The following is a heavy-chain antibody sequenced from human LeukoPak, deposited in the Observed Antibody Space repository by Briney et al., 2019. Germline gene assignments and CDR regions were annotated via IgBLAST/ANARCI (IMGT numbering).Heavy chain of an antibody. V-gene: IGHV4-59*08. CDR2: IHYTGGA. J-gene: IGHJ6*02. CDR3: TRHAQTYYYGMDV. CDR1: GSINPYY. Sequence: SETLSLTCTGGSINPYYWSWIRQSPGKGLEWIAQIHYTGGATYNPSLKSRVTISVDTSNNHLSLRLSSVTAADTAVYYCTRHAQTYYYGMDVWGQGTTVTVSS.